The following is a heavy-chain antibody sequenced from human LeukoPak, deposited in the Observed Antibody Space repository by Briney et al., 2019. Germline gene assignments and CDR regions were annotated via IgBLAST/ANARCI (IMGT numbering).Heavy chain of an antibody. CDR1: GLTFSSYE. V-gene: IGHV3-48*03. D-gene: IGHD3-10*01. J-gene: IGHJ4*02. CDR3: ARGPHYYGSGSEDKPLDY. Sequence: GGSLRLSCAASGLTFSSYEMNWVRQAPGKGLEWVSYISSSGSTIYYADSVKGRFTISRDNAKNSLYPQMNSLRAEDTAVYYCARGPHYYGSGSEDKPLDYWGEGTLVTVSS. CDR2: ISSSGSTI.